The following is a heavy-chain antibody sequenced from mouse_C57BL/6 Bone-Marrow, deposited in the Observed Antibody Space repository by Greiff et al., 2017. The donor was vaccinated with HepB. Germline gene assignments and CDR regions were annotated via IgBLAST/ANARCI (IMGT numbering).Heavy chain of an antibody. CDR1: GYSFTGYY. Sequence: EVQLQQSGPELVKPGASVKISCKASGYSFTGYYMNWVKQSPEKSLEWIGEINPSTGGTTYNQKFKAKATLTVDKSSSTAYMQLKSLTSEDSAVYYCARTLQFITFDYWGQGTTLTVSS. D-gene: IGHD1-1*01. CDR3: ARTLQFITFDY. CDR2: INPSTGGT. J-gene: IGHJ2*01. V-gene: IGHV1-42*01.